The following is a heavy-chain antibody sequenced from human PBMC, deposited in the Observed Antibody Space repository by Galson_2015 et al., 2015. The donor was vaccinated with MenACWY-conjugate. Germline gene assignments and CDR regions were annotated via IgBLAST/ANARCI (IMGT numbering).Heavy chain of an antibody. J-gene: IGHJ4*02. CDR1: GFTFSTYS. V-gene: IGHV3-74*01. CDR2: IAPDGSTT. CDR3: ATAGSYRFDY. Sequence: SLRLSCAPSGFTFSTYSMHWVRQAPGKGLEWVARIAPDGSTTDYAESMKGRFTISRDNAKNTLFLQIHSLRVEDTAVYYCATAGSYRFDYWGQGALVTVSS. D-gene: IGHD1-26*01.